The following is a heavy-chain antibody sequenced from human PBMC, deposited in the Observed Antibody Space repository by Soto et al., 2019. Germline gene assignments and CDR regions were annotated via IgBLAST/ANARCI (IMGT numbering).Heavy chain of an antibody. Sequence: GGSLRLSCAASGFTFSSYSMNWVRQAPGKGLEWVSYISSSSTIYYADSVKGRFTISRDNAKNSLYLQMNSLRDEDTAVYYCAGEYYDILTGYSRAPYYYYGMDVWGQGTKVTVSS. V-gene: IGHV3-48*02. J-gene: IGHJ6*02. CDR2: ISSSSTI. CDR3: AGEYYDILTGYSRAPYYYYGMDV. D-gene: IGHD3-9*01. CDR1: GFTFSSYS.